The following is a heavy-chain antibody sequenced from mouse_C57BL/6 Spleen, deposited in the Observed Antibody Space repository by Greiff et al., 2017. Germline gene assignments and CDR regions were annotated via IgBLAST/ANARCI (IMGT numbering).Heavy chain of an antibody. CDR1: GYTFSSYA. J-gene: IGHJ1*03. D-gene: IGHD1-1*01. Sequence: EVKLVESGAGLVKPGGSLKLSCAASGYTFSSYAMSWVRQTPEKRLEWVAYISSGGGYIYYADTVKGRFTLSRDNAWNTPYLQMSSLKSEDTGMYYCRRDSSSPHWYFDVWGTGTTVTVSS. CDR2: ISSGGGYI. V-gene: IGHV5-9-1*02. CDR3: RRDSSSPHWYFDV.